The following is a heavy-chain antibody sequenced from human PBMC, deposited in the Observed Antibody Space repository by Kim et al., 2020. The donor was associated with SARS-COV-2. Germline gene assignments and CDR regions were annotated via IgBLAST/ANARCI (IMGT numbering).Heavy chain of an antibody. Sequence: GGSLRLSCAASGFTFDDYAMHWVRQAPGKGLEWVSGISWNSGSIGYADSVKGRFTIFRDNAKNSLYLQMNSLRAEDTALYYCAKAEGSMIVGDLDYWGQGTLVTVSS. CDR3: AKAEGSMIVGDLDY. V-gene: IGHV3-9*01. CDR1: GFTFDDYA. J-gene: IGHJ4*02. CDR2: ISWNSGSI. D-gene: IGHD3-22*01.